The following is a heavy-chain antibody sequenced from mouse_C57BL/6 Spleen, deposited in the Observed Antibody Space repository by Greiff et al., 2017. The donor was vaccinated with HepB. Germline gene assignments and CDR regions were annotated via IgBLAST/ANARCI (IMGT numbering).Heavy chain of an antibody. J-gene: IGHJ1*03. D-gene: IGHD2-14*01. CDR2: IWSGGST. CDR3: ARMGYRYWYFDV. V-gene: IGHV2-2*01. Sequence: QVHVKQSGPGLVQPSQSLSITCTVSGFSLTSYGVHWVRQSPGKGLEWLGVIWSGGSTDYNAAFISRLSISKDNSKSQVFFKMNSLQADDTAIYYCARMGYRYWYFDVWGTGTTVTVSS. CDR1: GFSLTSYG.